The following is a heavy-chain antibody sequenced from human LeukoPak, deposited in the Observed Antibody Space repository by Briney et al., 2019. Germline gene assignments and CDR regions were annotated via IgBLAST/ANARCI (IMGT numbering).Heavy chain of an antibody. CDR3: ARNSYSSSSGIDY. CDR1: GGTFSSYA. Sequence: SVKVSCKASGGTFSSYAISWVRQAPGQGLEWMGRIIPILGIANYAQKFQGRVTITADKSTSTAYMELSSLRSEDTAVYYCARNSYSSSSGIDYWGRGTLVTVSS. V-gene: IGHV1-69*04. J-gene: IGHJ4*02. CDR2: IIPILGIA. D-gene: IGHD6-6*01.